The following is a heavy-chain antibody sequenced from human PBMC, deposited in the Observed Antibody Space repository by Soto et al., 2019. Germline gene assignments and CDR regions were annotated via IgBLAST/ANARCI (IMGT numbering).Heavy chain of an antibody. CDR3: ARDAQYGMDV. CDR2: ISSSGSTI. V-gene: IGHV3-48*03. Sequence: GSLRLSCAASGFTFSSYEMNWVRQAPGKGLEWVSYISSSGSTIYYADSVKGRFTISRDNAKNSLYLQMNSLRAEDTAVYYCARDAQYGMDVWGQGTTVTVSS. J-gene: IGHJ6*02. CDR1: GFTFSSYE.